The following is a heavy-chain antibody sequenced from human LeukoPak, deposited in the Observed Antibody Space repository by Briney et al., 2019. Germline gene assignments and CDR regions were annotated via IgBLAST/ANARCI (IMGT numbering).Heavy chain of an antibody. V-gene: IGHV6-1*01. J-gene: IGHJ4*02. Sequence: SPTLSLTFAISGDSVSSNSAAWNWIRQSPSRGLEWLGRTYYRSKWYNDYAVSVKSRITINPDTSKNQFSLQLNSVTPEDTAVYYCAREAAAAGTPANFDYWGQGTLVTVSS. D-gene: IGHD6-13*01. CDR2: TYYRSKWYN. CDR1: GDSVSSNSAA. CDR3: AREAAAAGTPANFDY.